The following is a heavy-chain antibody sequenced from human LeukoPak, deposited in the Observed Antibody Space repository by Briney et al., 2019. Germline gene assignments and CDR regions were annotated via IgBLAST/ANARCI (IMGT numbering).Heavy chain of an antibody. Sequence: GGSLRLSCEASGFTFSDNYMFWIRQAPGKGLEWVSYISSSGSTIYYADSVKGRFTISRDNAKNSLFLQMNSLRAEDTAVYYCATEPGVGYIYGHDSWGQGTLVTVSS. J-gene: IGHJ4*02. CDR1: GFTFSDNY. CDR2: ISSSGSTI. D-gene: IGHD5-18*01. V-gene: IGHV3-11*04. CDR3: ATEPGVGYIYGHDS.